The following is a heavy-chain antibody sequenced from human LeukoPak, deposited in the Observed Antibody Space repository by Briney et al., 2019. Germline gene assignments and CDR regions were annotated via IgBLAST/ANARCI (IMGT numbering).Heavy chain of an antibody. V-gene: IGHV3-11*05. J-gene: IGHJ3*02. CDR1: GFTFSDYY. CDR3: ARVARYYDSSGYYFGAFDI. D-gene: IGHD3-22*01. Sequence: PGGSLRLSCAASGFTFSDYYMSWIRQAPRQGLEWVSYISSSSSYTNYADSVKGRFTISRDNAKNSLYLQMNSLRAEDTAVYYCARVARYYDSSGYYFGAFDIWGQGTMVTVSS. CDR2: ISSSSSYT.